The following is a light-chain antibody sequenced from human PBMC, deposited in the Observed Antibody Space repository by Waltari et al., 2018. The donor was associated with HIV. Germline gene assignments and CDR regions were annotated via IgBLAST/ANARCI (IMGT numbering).Light chain of an antibody. CDR2: DAS. CDR3: QQYNNGPPGT. V-gene: IGKV3-15*01. Sequence: EIVMTQSPATLSVSPGERATLSCRTSQSVSSNLAWYQQKPGQAPRLLIYDASTRATGIPARFSGSGSGTYFTLTISSLQSEDFAVYYCQQYNNGPPGTFGQGAKLEIK. J-gene: IGKJ2*01. CDR1: QSVSSN.